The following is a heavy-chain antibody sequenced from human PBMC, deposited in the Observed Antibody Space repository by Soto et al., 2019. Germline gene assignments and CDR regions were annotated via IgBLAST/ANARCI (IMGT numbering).Heavy chain of an antibody. CDR3: ARHGVVPAAPGYSYFDY. CDR1: GVSISSYY. V-gene: IGHV4-59*08. Sequence: SETLSLTCTVSGVSISSYYWSWIRQPPGKGLEWIGYIYYSGSTNYNPSLKSRVTISVDTSKNQFSLKLSSVTAADTAVYYCARHGVVPAAPGYSYFDYWGQGTLVTVSS. CDR2: IYYSGST. D-gene: IGHD2-2*01. J-gene: IGHJ4*02.